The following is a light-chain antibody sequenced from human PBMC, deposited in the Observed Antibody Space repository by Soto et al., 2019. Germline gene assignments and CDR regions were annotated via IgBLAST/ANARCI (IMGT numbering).Light chain of an antibody. V-gene: IGKV1-9*01. J-gene: IGKJ2*01. Sequence: DIQLTQSPSFLSASVGDRVTITCRASQGINSYFAWYQQKPGKAPKLLIYAASNLQSGVPARFSGSGSGTAFSLTISSLPPEDFATYYCQQLNSYPPTFGQGNKLEIK. CDR1: QGINSY. CDR2: AAS. CDR3: QQLNSYPPT.